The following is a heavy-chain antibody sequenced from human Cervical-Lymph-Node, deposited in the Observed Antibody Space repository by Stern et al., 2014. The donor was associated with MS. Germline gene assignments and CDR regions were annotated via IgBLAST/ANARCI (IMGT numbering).Heavy chain of an antibody. V-gene: IGHV3-53*01. CDR1: GFTVSRDY. Sequence: EVQLEESGGGVIQPGGSLRLSCTASGFTVSRDYMNWVRQAPGKGLEWVSLITNVGSTFYTDSVKGRFTISRDDSKNTVYLHMTSLRAEDTAMYYCARDTSSPERSDWWGQGTLVTVSS. D-gene: IGHD1-1*01. J-gene: IGHJ4*02. CDR3: ARDTSSPERSDW. CDR2: ITNVGST.